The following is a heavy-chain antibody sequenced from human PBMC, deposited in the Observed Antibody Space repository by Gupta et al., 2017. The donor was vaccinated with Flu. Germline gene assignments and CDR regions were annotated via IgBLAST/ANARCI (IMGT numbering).Heavy chain of an antibody. D-gene: IGHD1-26*01. CDR2: VNPNSGGT. Sequence: QVQLVQSGAEVKPPGASVRVSCKTSGNTFTENMNHWVRQDPGQGLEWMGRVNPNSGGTNYAQKFQGRVTMTSDTSTSTAFRELSRLTSDDTGVYYGALPPMHYHWYFDLWGRGTLVTVSS. J-gene: IGHJ2*01. CDR1: GNTFTENM. CDR3: ALPPMHYHWYFDL. V-gene: IGHV1-2*05.